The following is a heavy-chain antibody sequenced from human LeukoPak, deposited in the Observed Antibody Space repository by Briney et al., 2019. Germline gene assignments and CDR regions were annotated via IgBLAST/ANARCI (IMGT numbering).Heavy chain of an antibody. Sequence: GGSLRLSRAASRFTFTTYAMSWVRQAPGKGLEWVSAISNSGGNTYYADSVKGRFTISRDNSKNTLYLQMNSLRAEDAAIYYCAKDLLSGSGSSCYDYWGQGTLVTVSS. D-gene: IGHD2-15*01. V-gene: IGHV3-23*01. CDR1: RFTFTTYA. J-gene: IGHJ4*02. CDR3: AKDLLSGSGSSCYDY. CDR2: ISNSGGNT.